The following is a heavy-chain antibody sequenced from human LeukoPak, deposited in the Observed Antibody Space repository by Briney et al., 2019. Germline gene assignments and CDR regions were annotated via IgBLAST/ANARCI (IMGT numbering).Heavy chain of an antibody. D-gene: IGHD4-17*01. V-gene: IGHV1-24*01. CDR1: GYTFTSYG. CDR3: ATDKAYGDLSFDY. J-gene: IGHJ4*02. Sequence: ASVKVSCKASGYTFTSYGISWVRQAPGKGLEWMGGFDPEDGETIYAQKFQGRVTMTEDTSTDTAYMELSSLRSEDTAVYYCATDKAYGDLSFDYWGQGTLVTVSS. CDR2: FDPEDGET.